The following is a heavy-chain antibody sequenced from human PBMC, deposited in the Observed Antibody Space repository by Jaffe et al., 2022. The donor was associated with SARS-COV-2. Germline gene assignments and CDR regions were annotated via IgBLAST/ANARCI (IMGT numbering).Heavy chain of an antibody. Sequence: EVQLVESGGGLVQPGGSLRLSCAASGFTFSSYWMSWVRQAPGKGLEWVANIKQDGSEKYYVDSVKGRFTISRDNAKNSLYLQMNSLRAEDTAVYYCARALIEGFGEFPGWFDPWGQGTLVTVSS. V-gene: IGHV3-7*01. CDR3: ARALIEGFGEFPGWFDP. CDR2: IKQDGSEK. CDR1: GFTFSSYW. J-gene: IGHJ5*02. D-gene: IGHD3-10*01.